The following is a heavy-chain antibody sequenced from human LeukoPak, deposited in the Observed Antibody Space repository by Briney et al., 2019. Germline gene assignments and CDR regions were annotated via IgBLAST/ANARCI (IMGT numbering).Heavy chain of an antibody. J-gene: IGHJ6*03. V-gene: IGHV5-51*01. CDR2: IYPGDSDT. CDR3: ARQGAATIANYYYYMDV. Sequence: TGESLKFSCKGSGYSFTSYWIGWVRQMPGKGLEWMGIIYPGDSDTRYSPSFQGQVTISADKSISTAYLQWSSLKASDTAMYYCARQGAATIANYYYYMDVWGKGTTVTVSS. D-gene: IGHD5-12*01. CDR1: GYSFTSYW.